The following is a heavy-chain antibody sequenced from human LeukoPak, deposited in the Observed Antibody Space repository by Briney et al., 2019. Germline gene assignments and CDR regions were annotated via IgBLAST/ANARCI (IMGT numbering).Heavy chain of an antibody. Sequence: PGGSLRLSCAASGFIFSSYGMHWVRQAPGKGLEWVTFIRYDGSNEDYADSAKGRFTISRDNPKNTVYLQMNSPRVEDTAVYYCAKDRAIAAVGTGPLNYWGQGTLVIVSS. CDR2: IRYDGSNE. J-gene: IGHJ4*02. V-gene: IGHV3-30*02. D-gene: IGHD6-13*01. CDR1: GFIFSSYG. CDR3: AKDRAIAAVGTGPLNY.